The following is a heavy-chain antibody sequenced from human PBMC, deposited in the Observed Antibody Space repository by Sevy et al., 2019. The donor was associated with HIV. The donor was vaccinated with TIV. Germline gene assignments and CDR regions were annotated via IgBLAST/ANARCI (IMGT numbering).Heavy chain of an antibody. J-gene: IGHJ6*02. D-gene: IGHD3-22*01. CDR2: IIPIFGTV. CDR3: AKYTGGLPSRGYYYYGMDV. CDR1: GGTFSSYA. V-gene: IGHV1-69*13. Sequence: ASVKVSCKASGGTFSSYAISWVRQAPGQGLEWMGGIIPIFGTVNYAQKFQGRVTITADESTSTAYMELSSLRSEDTAIYYCAKYTGGLPSRGYYYYGMDVWGQGTTVTVSS.